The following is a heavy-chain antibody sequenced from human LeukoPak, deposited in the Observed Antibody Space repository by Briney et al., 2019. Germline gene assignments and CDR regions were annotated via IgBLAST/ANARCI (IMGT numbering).Heavy chain of an antibody. Sequence: PGGSLRLSCAASGFTFSSHSMNWVRQAPGKGLEWVSSISSSSDYIYYADSVKGRFTISRDNAKNSLYLQMKSLRAEDTAVYYCARGKTSQNIVTRKTYNWFDPWGQGTLVTVSS. CDR2: ISSSSDYI. J-gene: IGHJ5*02. CDR3: ARGKTSQNIVTRKTYNWFDP. CDR1: GFTFSSHS. D-gene: IGHD2/OR15-2a*01. V-gene: IGHV3-21*01.